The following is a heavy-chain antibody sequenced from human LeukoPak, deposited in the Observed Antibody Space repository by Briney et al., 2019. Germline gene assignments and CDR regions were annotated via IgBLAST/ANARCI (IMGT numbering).Heavy chain of an antibody. CDR3: ARVGNSGWTPWYYYGMDV. J-gene: IGHJ6*02. D-gene: IGHD6-19*01. Sequence: AASVTVSCKASGYTFTGYYMHWVRQAPGQGLEWMGWINPNSGGTNYAQKLQGRVTMTTDTSTSTAYMELRSLRSDDTAVYYCARVGNSGWTPWYYYGMDVWGQGTTVTVSS. CDR1: GYTFTGYY. V-gene: IGHV1-2*02. CDR2: INPNSGGT.